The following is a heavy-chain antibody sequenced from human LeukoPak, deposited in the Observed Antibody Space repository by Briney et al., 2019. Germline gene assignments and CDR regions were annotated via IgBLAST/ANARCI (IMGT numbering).Heavy chain of an antibody. Sequence: LSLTCTVSGASISNSSYYWGWFRQPPGKGLEWVSYISSSGSSIDYADSVKGRFIISRDNAKNSLYLQMNSLRVEDTAVYYCARWKQLVRSPFDPWGQGTLVTVSS. CDR1: GASISNSSYY. D-gene: IGHD6-13*01. J-gene: IGHJ5*02. CDR3: ARWKQLVRSPFDP. V-gene: IGHV3-11*04. CDR2: ISSSGSSI.